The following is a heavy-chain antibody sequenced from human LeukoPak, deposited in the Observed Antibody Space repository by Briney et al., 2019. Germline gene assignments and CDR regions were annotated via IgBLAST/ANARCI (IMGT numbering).Heavy chain of an antibody. V-gene: IGHV3-74*01. J-gene: IGHJ6*04. CDR2: INTDGRIT. CDR3: VHRYYDFWTVPFGMDV. Sequence: GGSLRLSCAASGFTFSSYWMHWVRQAPGKGLVWVSRINTDGRITNYADSVKGRFTISRDNAKNTLFLQMNSLRAEDTAVYYCVHRYYDFWTVPFGMDVWGKGTTVTVSS. CDR1: GFTFSSYW. D-gene: IGHD3-3*01.